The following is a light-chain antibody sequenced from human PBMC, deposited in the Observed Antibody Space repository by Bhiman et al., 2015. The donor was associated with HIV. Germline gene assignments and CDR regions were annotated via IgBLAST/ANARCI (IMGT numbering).Light chain of an antibody. CDR3: SSYTSSTGA. CDR2: DVS. J-gene: IGLJ2*01. CDR1: SSDVGGYNY. V-gene: IGLV2-14*03. Sequence: QPVLTQPPSLSGAPGQSITISCTGTSSDVGGYNYVSWYQQHPGKAPKLMIYDVSQRPSGVSNRFSGSKSGNTASLTISGLQAEDEADYYCSSYTSSTGAFGGGTKLTVL.